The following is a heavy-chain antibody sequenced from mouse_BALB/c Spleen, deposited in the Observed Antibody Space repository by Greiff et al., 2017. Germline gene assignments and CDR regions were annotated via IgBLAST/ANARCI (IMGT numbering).Heavy chain of an antibody. CDR1: GFTFSSYA. Sequence: DVMLVESGGGLVKPGGSLKLSCAASGFTFSSYAMSWVRQTPEKRLEWVASISSGGSTYYPDSVKGRFTISRDNARNILYLQMSSLRSEDTAMYYCAREYYYGSFWYFDVWGEGTTVTVSS. CDR2: ISSGGST. CDR3: AREYYYGSFWYFDV. D-gene: IGHD1-1*01. J-gene: IGHJ1*01. V-gene: IGHV5-6-5*01.